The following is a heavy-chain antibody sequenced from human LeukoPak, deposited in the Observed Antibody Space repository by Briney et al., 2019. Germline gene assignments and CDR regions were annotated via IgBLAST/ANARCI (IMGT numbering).Heavy chain of an antibody. CDR3: ARCRYTVEGFDY. D-gene: IGHD4-23*01. Sequence: PGGSLRLSCAASGFTFSSYSMNWVRQAPGKGLEWVSSISSSSSYIYYADSVKGRFTISRDNAKNSLYLQMNSLRAEDTAVYYCARCRYTVEGFDYWGQGTLVTVSS. J-gene: IGHJ4*02. CDR1: GFTFSSYS. CDR2: ISSSSSYI. V-gene: IGHV3-21*01.